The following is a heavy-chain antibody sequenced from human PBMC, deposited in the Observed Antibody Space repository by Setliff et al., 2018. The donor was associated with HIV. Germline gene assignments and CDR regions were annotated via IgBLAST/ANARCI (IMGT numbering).Heavy chain of an antibody. V-gene: IGHV4-34*01. Sequence: SETLSLTCAVYGGSFSGYYWSWIRQPPGKGLEWIGEINHSGSTHYNPSLKSRVTITADTSKNQFYLKLTSVTAADTAIYYCARPYDSLYGWGQGVLVTVS. CDR2: INHSGST. J-gene: IGHJ4*02. CDR1: GGSFSGYY. CDR3: ARPYDSLYG. D-gene: IGHD3-22*01.